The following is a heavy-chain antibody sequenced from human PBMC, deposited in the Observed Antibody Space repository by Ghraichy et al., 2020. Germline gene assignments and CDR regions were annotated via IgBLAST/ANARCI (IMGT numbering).Heavy chain of an antibody. CDR3: APDPRAATRGY. Sequence: GGSLRLSCAASGFTFSSYAMSWVRQAPGKGLEWVSAISGSGGSTYYADSVKGRFTISRDNSKNTLYLQMNSLRAEDTAVYYCAPDPRAATRGYWGQGTLVTVSS. D-gene: IGHD2-15*01. J-gene: IGHJ4*02. CDR2: ISGSGGST. V-gene: IGHV3-23*01. CDR1: GFTFSSYA.